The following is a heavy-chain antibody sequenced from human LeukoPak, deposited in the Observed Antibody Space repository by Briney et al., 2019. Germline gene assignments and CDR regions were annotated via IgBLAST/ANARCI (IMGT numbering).Heavy chain of an antibody. J-gene: IGHJ3*02. CDR2: INHSGST. CDR1: GGSFSGFY. V-gene: IGHV4-34*01. CDR3: ARGGRQQWLLFAFHI. D-gene: IGHD2-21*02. Sequence: KPSETLSLTCAVYGGSFSGFYWSWIRQPPGKGLEWIGEINHSGSTNYNPSLKSRVTISVDTSKKQFSLNLSSVTAADTAVYYCARGGRQQWLLFAFHIWGQGTMVTVSS.